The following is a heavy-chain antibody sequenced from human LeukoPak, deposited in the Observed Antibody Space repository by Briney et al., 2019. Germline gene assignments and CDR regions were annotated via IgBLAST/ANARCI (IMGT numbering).Heavy chain of an antibody. D-gene: IGHD3-10*01. J-gene: IGHJ2*01. Sequence: GGSLRLSCAASGFTFSSYGMHWVRQAPGKGLEWVAFIRYDGSDKYYADSVKGRFTISRDNAKNSLYLQMNSLRAEDTAVYYCAAQFITMVRGPADWYFDLWGRGTLVTVSS. CDR1: GFTFSSYG. CDR3: AAQFITMVRGPADWYFDL. CDR2: IRYDGSDK. V-gene: IGHV3-30*02.